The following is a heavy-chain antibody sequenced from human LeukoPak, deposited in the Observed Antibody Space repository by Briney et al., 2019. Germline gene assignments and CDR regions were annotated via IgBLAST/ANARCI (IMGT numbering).Heavy chain of an antibody. CDR2: IKEDGSEK. Sequence: GGSLRLSCAASGFTFSNYWMSWVRQAPGKGLEWVADIKEDGSEKYYVDSMKGRFTISRDNAKISLYLQLNSLRADDTAVYYCARSWAHYDYWGQGTLVTVSS. D-gene: IGHD6-13*01. CDR1: GFTFSNYW. V-gene: IGHV3-7*01. J-gene: IGHJ4*02. CDR3: ARSWAHYDY.